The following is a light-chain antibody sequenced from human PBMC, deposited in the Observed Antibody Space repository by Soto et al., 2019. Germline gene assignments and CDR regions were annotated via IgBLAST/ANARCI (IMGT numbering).Light chain of an antibody. CDR3: QQYGGSPRT. Sequence: EIVLTQSPGTLSLSPGERATLSCRASQSVSCSSLAWYQQKRGQAPRLLIHDASSMATGIPDRFSGSGSGTDFTLTISRLEPEDFAVYYCQQYGGSPRTFGQGTKVEVK. CDR2: DAS. J-gene: IGKJ1*01. V-gene: IGKV3-20*01. CDR1: QSVSCSS.